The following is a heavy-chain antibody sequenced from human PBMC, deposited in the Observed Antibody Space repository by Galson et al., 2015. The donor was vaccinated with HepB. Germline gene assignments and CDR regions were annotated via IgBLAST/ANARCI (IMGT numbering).Heavy chain of an antibody. CDR1: GFTFSSYG. D-gene: IGHD3-22*01. CDR3: AKAYYYDSSGVPTL. V-gene: IGHV3-30*02. J-gene: IGHJ4*02. Sequence: SLRLSCAASGFTFSSYGMHWVRQAPGKGLEWVAFIRYDGSNKYYADSVKGRFTISRDNSKNTLYLQMNSLRAEDTAVYYCAKAYYYDSSGVPTLGGQGTLVTVSS. CDR2: IRYDGSNK.